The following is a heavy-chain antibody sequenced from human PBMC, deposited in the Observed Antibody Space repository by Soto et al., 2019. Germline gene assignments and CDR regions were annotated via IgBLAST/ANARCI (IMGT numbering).Heavy chain of an antibody. D-gene: IGHD2-21*01. Sequence: QIQLVESVGGLVKPGGSLRLSCEVSGFTFSDFYMSWIRQAPGKGLEWLSYISPNSNYRQYAESVKGRHTISRDNAKNSLSLQMNSLRVEDTAVYYCVRGGGGGQFDSWGQGTLVTVSS. V-gene: IGHV3-11*06. CDR2: ISPNSNYR. J-gene: IGHJ4*02. CDR3: VRGGGGGQFDS. CDR1: GFTFSDFY.